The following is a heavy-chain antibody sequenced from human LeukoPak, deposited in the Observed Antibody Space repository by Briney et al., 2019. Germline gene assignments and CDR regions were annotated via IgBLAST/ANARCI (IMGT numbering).Heavy chain of an antibody. J-gene: IGHJ4*02. D-gene: IGHD2-15*01. Sequence: GGSLRLSCATSALTFSSYAMSWVRQAPGKGLEWVSAISGSGGRTYYADSVKGRFTISRDNSKNTLYLQMNSLRAEDTAVYYCAKARVVVAATISFDYWGQGTLVTVSS. CDR1: ALTFSSYA. V-gene: IGHV3-23*01. CDR2: ISGSGGRT. CDR3: AKARVVVAATISFDY.